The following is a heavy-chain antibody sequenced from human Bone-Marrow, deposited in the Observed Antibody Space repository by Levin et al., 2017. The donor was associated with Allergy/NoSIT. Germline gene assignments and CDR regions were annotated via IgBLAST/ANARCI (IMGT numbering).Heavy chain of an antibody. J-gene: IGHJ6*02. CDR2: SRNKASFYTT. D-gene: IGHD2-15*01. CDR3: SAIVVPLKQYFYYYGMDV. Sequence: AGESLKISCAASGFIFSDHYMDWVRQAPGKGLEWVGRSRNKASFYTTEYAASVKGRFSISRDDSKNSLYLQMNSLKTGDTAVYFCSAIVVPLKQYFYYYGMDVWGQGTTVTVSS. V-gene: IGHV3-72*01. CDR1: GFIFSDHY.